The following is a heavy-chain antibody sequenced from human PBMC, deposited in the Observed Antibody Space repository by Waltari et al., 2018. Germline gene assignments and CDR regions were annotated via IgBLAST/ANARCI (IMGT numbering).Heavy chain of an antibody. CDR2: IWYDGSNK. Sequence: QVQLVESGGGVVQPGRSLRLSCAASGFNFSSYGMHWVRQAPGKGLEWVAVIWYDGSNKYYADSVKGRFTISRDNSKNTLYLQMNSLRAEDTAVYYCARSIAAADWYWYFDLWGRGTLVTVSS. CDR3: ARSIAAADWYWYFDL. CDR1: GFNFSSYG. D-gene: IGHD6-13*01. J-gene: IGHJ2*01. V-gene: IGHV3-33*01.